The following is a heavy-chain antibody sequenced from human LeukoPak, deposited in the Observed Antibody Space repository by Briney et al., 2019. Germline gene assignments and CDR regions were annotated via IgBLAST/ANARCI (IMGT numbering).Heavy chain of an antibody. D-gene: IGHD1-26*01. CDR3: AKDYEPLVGVHRWGDWFDP. V-gene: IGHV3-23*01. CDR1: GFTSSSYG. Sequence: GGTLRLSCAASGFTSSSYGTSWVRQASGKGLEWVSAISGSGGSTYYADSVKGRFTISRDNSKNTLYLQMNSLRAEDTAVYYCAKDYEPLVGVHRWGDWFDPWGQGTLVTVSS. CDR2: ISGSGGST. J-gene: IGHJ5*02.